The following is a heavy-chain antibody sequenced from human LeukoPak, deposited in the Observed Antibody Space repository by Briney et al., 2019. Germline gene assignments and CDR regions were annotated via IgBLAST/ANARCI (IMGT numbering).Heavy chain of an antibody. D-gene: IGHD6-13*01. J-gene: IGHJ4*02. CDR3: ARHDSSWSFDY. CDR2: ISYSGST. CDR1: GGYITSSENY. V-gene: IGHV4-39*01. Sequence: KPLETLSLTCTVSGGYITSSENYWVWTRQPPGKGLEWIGTISYSGSTYYTTSLKSRVTISVDTSKNQFSLRLTSVTAADTAVYFCARHDSSWSFDYWGQGTLVTVSS.